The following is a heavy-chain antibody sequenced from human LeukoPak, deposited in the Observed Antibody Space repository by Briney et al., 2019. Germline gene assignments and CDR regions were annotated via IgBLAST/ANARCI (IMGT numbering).Heavy chain of an antibody. Sequence: PSETLSLTCTVSGGSISSYYWNWIRQPAGKGLEWIGRIYTSGSTNYNPSLKSRVTISVDKSKNQFSLKLSSVTAADTAVYYCARGGVACSGGSCYYYYMDVWGKGTTVTVSS. J-gene: IGHJ6*03. CDR1: GGSISSYY. D-gene: IGHD2-15*01. CDR2: IYTSGST. V-gene: IGHV4-4*07. CDR3: ARGGVACSGGSCYYYYMDV.